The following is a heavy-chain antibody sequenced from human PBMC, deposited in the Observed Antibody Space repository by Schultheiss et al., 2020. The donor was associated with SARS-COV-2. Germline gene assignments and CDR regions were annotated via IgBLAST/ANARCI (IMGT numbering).Heavy chain of an antibody. D-gene: IGHD6-19*01. Sequence: ASVKVSCKASGYTFTSYGISWVRQAPGQGLELMGWISAYNGNTNYAQKLQGRVTMTTDTSTSTAYMELRSLRSDDTAVYYCASSSGWYFAEYFQHCGQGTLVTVSS. CDR2: ISAYNGNT. CDR1: GYTFTSYG. CDR3: ASSSGWYFAEYFQH. J-gene: IGHJ1*01. V-gene: IGHV1-18*01.